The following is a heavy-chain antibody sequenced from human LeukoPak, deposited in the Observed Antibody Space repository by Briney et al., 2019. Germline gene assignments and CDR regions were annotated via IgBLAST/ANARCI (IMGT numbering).Heavy chain of an antibody. V-gene: IGHV4-38-2*02. Sequence: SETLSLTCTVSGYSISSGYYWGWIRQPPGKGLEWIGSIFHSGSTYYNPSLKSRVTISVDTSRNQFSLKVSSVTAADTAVYYCAREGYSNSFDYWGQGTLVTVSS. D-gene: IGHD4-11*01. CDR1: GYSISSGYY. J-gene: IGHJ4*02. CDR2: IFHSGST. CDR3: AREGYSNSFDY.